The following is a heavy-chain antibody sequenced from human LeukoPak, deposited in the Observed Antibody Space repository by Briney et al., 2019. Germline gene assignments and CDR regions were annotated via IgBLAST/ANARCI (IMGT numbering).Heavy chain of an antibody. CDR2: IYSSGST. D-gene: IGHD5-24*01. Sequence: SETLSLTCTVSGGSISSYYWNWIRQPPGKGLEWIGYIYSSGSTNYNPSLKSRVTISVDTSKNQFSLKLSSVTAADTAVYYCARGAERSRYFDYWGQETLVTVSS. CDR1: GGSISSYY. CDR3: ARGAERSRYFDY. J-gene: IGHJ4*02. V-gene: IGHV4-59*01.